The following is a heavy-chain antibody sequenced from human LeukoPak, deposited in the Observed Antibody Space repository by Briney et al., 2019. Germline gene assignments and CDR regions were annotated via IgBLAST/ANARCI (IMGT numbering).Heavy chain of an antibody. CDR1: GGSISSGSYY. CDR2: IYTSGST. Sequence: SQTLSLTCTVSGGSISSGSYYWSWIRQPPGKGLEWIGRIYTSGSTNYNPSLKSRVTISVDTSKNQFSLKLSSVTAADTAVYYCAEGRGPYYFDYWGQGTLVTVSS. CDR3: AEGRGPYYFDY. D-gene: IGHD3-10*01. V-gene: IGHV4-61*02. J-gene: IGHJ4*02.